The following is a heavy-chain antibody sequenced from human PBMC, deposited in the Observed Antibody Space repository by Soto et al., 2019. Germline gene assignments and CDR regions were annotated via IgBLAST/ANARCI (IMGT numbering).Heavy chain of an antibody. CDR3: ARAPRSSWYAP. D-gene: IGHD6-13*01. CDR2: ISAYNGNT. CDR1: GYTFTSYG. V-gene: IGHV1-18*01. J-gene: IGHJ5*02. Sequence: QVQLVQSGAEVKKPGASVKVSCKASGYTFTSYGISWVRQAPGQGLEWMGWISAYNGNTNYAQKLQGRVTMTTDPSTSTACMELRSRSSDGTAVYFCARAPRSSWYAPWGQGPLVTVSS.